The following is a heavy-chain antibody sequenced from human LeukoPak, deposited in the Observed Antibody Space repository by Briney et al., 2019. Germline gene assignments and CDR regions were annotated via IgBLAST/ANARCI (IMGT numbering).Heavy chain of an antibody. CDR2: IKQDGSEK. CDR3: ARAGGYASSWAY. J-gene: IGHJ4*02. V-gene: IGHV3-7*01. CDR1: GFTFSSYW. Sequence: SGGSLRLSSAASGFTFSSYWMSWVRQAPGKGLEWVANIKQDGSEKNYVDSVKGRFTISRDNAKNSLELQMNSLRDEDTAVYYCARAGGYASSWAYWGQGTLVTVSS. D-gene: IGHD5-12*01.